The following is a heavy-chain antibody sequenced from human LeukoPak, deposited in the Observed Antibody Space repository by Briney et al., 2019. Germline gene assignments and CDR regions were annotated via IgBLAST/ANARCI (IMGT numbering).Heavy chain of an antibody. CDR1: GGSISSYY. CDR3: ARAVATINPFDY. D-gene: IGHD5-12*01. Sequence: SETLSLTCTVSGGSISSYYWSWIRQPPGKGLEWIGYIYYSGSTNYNPSLKSRVTISVDTSKTQFSLKLRSVTAADTAVYYCARAVATINPFDYWGQGTLVTVSS. V-gene: IGHV4-59*01. CDR2: IYYSGST. J-gene: IGHJ4*02.